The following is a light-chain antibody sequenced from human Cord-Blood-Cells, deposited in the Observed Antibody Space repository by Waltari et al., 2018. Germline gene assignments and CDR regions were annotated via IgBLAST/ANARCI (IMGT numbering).Light chain of an antibody. Sequence: QSALTQPASVSGSPGQSITISCTGTSSAVGGFNYVPWYQQHQGKAPKLMIYDVSNRPSGVSNRFSGSKSGNTASLTISGLQAEDEADYYCSSYTSSSTLVVFGGGTKLTVL. CDR3: SSYTSSSTLVV. CDR2: DVS. CDR1: SSAVGGFNY. V-gene: IGLV2-14*01. J-gene: IGLJ2*01.